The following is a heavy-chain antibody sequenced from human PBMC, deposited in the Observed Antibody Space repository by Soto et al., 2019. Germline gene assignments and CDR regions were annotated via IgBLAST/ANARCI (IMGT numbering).Heavy chain of an antibody. V-gene: IGHV4-31*03. CDR1: GGSISSGGYY. Sequence: QVQLQESGPGLVKPSQTLSLTCTVSGGSISSGGYYWSWIRQHPGKGLAWIGYIYYSGSTYYNPSLKSRVTISVDTSKNQFPLKLSSVTAADTAVYYCARASGSYPKGGFFVDYWGQGTLVTVSS. D-gene: IGHD1-26*01. J-gene: IGHJ4*02. CDR2: IYYSGST. CDR3: ARASGSYPKGGFFVDY.